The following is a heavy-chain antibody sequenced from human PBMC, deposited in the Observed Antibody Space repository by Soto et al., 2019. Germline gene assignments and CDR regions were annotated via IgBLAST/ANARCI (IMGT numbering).Heavy chain of an antibody. CDR1: GGSISSYY. V-gene: IGHV4-59*01. CDR2: IYYSGST. J-gene: IGHJ6*02. D-gene: IGHD6-13*01. CDR3: ARGRGSSWYYYYGMDV. Sequence: SETLSLTCTVSGGSISSYYWSWIRQPPGKGLEWIGYIYYSGSTNYNPSLKSRVTISVDTSKNQFSLKLSSVTAADTAVYYCARGRGSSWYYYYGMDVWGQGTTVTVSS.